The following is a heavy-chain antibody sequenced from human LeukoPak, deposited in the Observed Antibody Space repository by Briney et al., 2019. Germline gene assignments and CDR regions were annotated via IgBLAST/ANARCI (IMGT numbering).Heavy chain of an antibody. J-gene: IGHJ4*02. V-gene: IGHV3-7*03. Sequence: GGSLRLSCAASGFTFSSYWMSWVRQAPGKGLEWVANIKQDGSEKYYVDSVKGRFTISRDNAKNSLYLQMNSLRAEDTAVYYCARDPPNYDLWSGYYHQGYFDYWGQGTLVTVSS. CDR3: ARDPPNYDLWSGYYHQGYFDY. D-gene: IGHD3-3*01. CDR1: GFTFSSYW. CDR2: IKQDGSEK.